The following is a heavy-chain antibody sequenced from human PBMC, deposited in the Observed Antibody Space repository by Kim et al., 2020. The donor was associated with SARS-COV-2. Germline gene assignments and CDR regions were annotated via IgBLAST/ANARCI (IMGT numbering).Heavy chain of an antibody. V-gene: IGHV3-30*18. CDR2: ISYDGSNK. D-gene: IGHD2-15*01. CDR3: AKGKGGSCYKCYYYGMDV. Sequence: GGSLRLSCAASGFTFSSYGMHWVRQAPGKGLEWVAVISYDGSNKYYADSVKGRFTISRDNSKTTLYLQMNSLRAEDTAVYYCAKGKGGSCYKCYYYGMDVWGQGTTVTVSS. J-gene: IGHJ6*02. CDR1: GFTFSSYG.